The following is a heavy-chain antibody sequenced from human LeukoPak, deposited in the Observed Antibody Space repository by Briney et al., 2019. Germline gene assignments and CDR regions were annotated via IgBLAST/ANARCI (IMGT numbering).Heavy chain of an antibody. J-gene: IGHJ4*02. D-gene: IGHD2-15*01. V-gene: IGHV4-4*07. Sequence: SETLSLTCTVSGGSISSYYWSWIRQPAGKGLEWIGRIYTSGSTNYNPSLKSRVTISVDTSKNQFSLKLSSVTAADTAVYYCARVSQFCSGGSCYITYFDYWGQGTLVTVSS. CDR1: GGSISSYY. CDR2: IYTSGST. CDR3: ARVSQFCSGGSCYITYFDY.